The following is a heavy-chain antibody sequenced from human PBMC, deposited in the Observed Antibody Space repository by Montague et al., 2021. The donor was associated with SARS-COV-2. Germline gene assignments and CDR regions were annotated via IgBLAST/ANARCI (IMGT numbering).Heavy chain of an antibody. Sequence: SLRLSCAVAGFSFSNSWMSWVRQAPGKGLEWVANVNPDEKERKYGDSVKGRFTTSRDSTRNSLYLQMNSLRVEDTAVYYCARDPHYGALDYWGQGTLVTVSS. D-gene: IGHD4-17*01. CDR1: GFSFSNSW. CDR2: VNPDEKER. J-gene: IGHJ4*02. CDR3: ARDPHYGALDY. V-gene: IGHV3-7*01.